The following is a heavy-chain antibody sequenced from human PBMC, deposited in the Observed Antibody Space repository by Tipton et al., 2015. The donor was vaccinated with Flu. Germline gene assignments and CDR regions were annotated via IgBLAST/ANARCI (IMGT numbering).Heavy chain of an antibody. D-gene: IGHD3-22*01. J-gene: IGHJ4*02. CDR3: ARDLKWSSAYYNPFGY. CDR2: MYYSGST. CDR1: GGSISGGDYY. Sequence: TLSLTCTVSGGSISGGDYYWSWIRQPPGKGLEWIGYMYYSGSTKYNPSLKSRVTISIDTSKNQFSLKLTSVTAADTAVYYCARDLKWSSAYYNPFGYWGQGILVTVSS. V-gene: IGHV4-61*08.